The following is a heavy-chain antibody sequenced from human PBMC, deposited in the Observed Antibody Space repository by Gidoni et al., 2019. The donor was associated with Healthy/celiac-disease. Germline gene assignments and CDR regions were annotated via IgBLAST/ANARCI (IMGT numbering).Heavy chain of an antibody. Sequence: VQLVESGGGLVKPGGSLSLSCAASGFTFSSYSRNWVRQAPGKGLEGVSAISSSSSYIYYADSVKGRFTISRDNAKNSLYLQMNSLRAEDTAVYYCARSGDFDWLLSGYWGQGTLVTVSS. CDR3: ARSGDFDWLLSGY. V-gene: IGHV3-21*01. CDR2: ISSSSSYI. D-gene: IGHD3-9*01. J-gene: IGHJ4*02. CDR1: GFTFSSYS.